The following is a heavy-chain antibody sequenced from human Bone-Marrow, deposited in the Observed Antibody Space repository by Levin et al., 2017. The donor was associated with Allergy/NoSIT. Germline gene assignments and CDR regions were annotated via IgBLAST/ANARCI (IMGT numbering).Heavy chain of an antibody. Sequence: PGGSLRLSCAASGFTFSSYAMSWVRQAPGKGLEWVSAISGSGGSTYYADSVKGRFTISRDNSKNTLYLQMNSLRAEDTAVYYCAKGPSDCSSTSCYRGWFDPWGQGTLVTVSS. CDR3: AKGPSDCSSTSCYRGWFDP. CDR2: ISGSGGST. D-gene: IGHD2-2*01. CDR1: GFTFSSYA. J-gene: IGHJ5*02. V-gene: IGHV3-23*01.